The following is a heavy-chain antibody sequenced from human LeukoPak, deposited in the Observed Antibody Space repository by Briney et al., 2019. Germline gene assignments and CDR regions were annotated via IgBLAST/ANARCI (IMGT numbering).Heavy chain of an antibody. CDR2: IKGDGSST. V-gene: IGHV3-74*01. CDR3: TSMLARVRYYFDY. Sequence: GGSLRLSCAASGFTLSNYWMHWVRQAPGKGLVWVSNIKGDGSSTTYADAVKGRFTISRDNAKNTLFLQMNSLRAEDTAVYYCTSMLARVRYYFDYWGQGTLVTVSS. J-gene: IGHJ4*02. CDR1: GFTLSNYW. D-gene: IGHD2-8*01.